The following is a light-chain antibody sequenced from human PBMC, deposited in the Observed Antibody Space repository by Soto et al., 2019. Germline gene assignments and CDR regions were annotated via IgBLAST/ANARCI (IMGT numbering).Light chain of an antibody. Sequence: QCVLTQPPSVSGSPGDGVAISCTGTSSDVGSYNRVAWYQQSPGTAPKLMIYEVSNRPSGVPDRFSGSKSGNTASLTISGLQAEDEADYYCSSFTSSSTYVFGTGTKVTVL. CDR1: SSDVGSYNR. CDR3: SSFTSSSTYV. CDR2: EVS. J-gene: IGLJ1*01. V-gene: IGLV2-18*02.